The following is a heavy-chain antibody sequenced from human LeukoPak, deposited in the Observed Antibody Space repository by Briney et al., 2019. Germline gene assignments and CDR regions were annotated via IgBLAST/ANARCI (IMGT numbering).Heavy chain of an antibody. V-gene: IGHV4-59*01. CDR3: ARGFWGAYMDV. CDR2: IYYSGST. J-gene: IGHJ6*03. CDR1: GGSISSYY. D-gene: IGHD3-10*01. Sequence: PSETLSLTCTVSGGSISSYYWSWIRQPPGKGLEWIGYIYYSGSTEYNPSLKSRVSISADTSKNQFALKLSSMTSADTAVYYCARGFWGAYMDVWGKGTTVTVS.